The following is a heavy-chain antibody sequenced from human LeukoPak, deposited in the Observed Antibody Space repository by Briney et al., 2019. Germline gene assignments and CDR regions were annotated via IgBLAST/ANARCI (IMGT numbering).Heavy chain of an antibody. CDR3: ARDIGNVLLWFGESYFDY. CDR2: IKQDGSEK. Sequence: GGSLRLSCAASGFTFSSYWMSWVRQAPGKGLEWVANIKQDGSEKYYVDSVKGRFTISRDNAKNSLYLQMNSLRAEDTAVYYCARDIGNVLLWFGESYFDYWGQGTLVTVSS. V-gene: IGHV3-7*01. CDR1: GFTFSSYW. D-gene: IGHD3-10*01. J-gene: IGHJ4*02.